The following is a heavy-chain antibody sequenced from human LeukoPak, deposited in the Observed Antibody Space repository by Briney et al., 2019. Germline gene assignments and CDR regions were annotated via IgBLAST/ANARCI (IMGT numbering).Heavy chain of an antibody. Sequence: GASVKVSCKASGYTFTGYYMHWVRQAPGQGLEWMGWINPNSGGTNYAQKFQGRVTMTRDTSISIAYMELSRLRSDDTAVYYCAREGGEYYYDSSGYYHRASWFDPWGQGTLVTVSS. CDR1: GYTFTGYY. CDR3: AREGGEYYYDSSGYYHRASWFDP. CDR2: INPNSGGT. J-gene: IGHJ5*02. V-gene: IGHV1-2*02. D-gene: IGHD3-22*01.